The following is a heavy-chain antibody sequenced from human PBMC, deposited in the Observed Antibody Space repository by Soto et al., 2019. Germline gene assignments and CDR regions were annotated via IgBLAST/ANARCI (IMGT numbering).Heavy chain of an antibody. D-gene: IGHD5-12*01. V-gene: IGHV4-30-2*01. CDR1: GGSISSGGYS. J-gene: IGHJ4*02. Sequence: QLQLQESGSGLVKPSQTLSLTCAVSGGSISSGGYSWSWIRQPPGKGLEWIGYIYHSGSTYYNPSLKRRVTISVDRSRNQFSLKLSSVTAAVTAVYYCAAGGGLPRYYWGQGTLVTGSS. CDR3: AAGGGLPRYY. CDR2: IYHSGST.